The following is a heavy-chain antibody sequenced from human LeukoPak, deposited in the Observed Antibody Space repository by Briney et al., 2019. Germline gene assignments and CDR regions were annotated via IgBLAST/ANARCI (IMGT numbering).Heavy chain of an antibody. CDR3: ARVNINNWHSCDY. CDR1: GGSINSNNW. D-gene: IGHD1-1*01. J-gene: IGHJ4*02. Sequence: SETLSLTCAVSGGSINSNNWWGWVRQPPGKGLEWIGEIYHSGSPNHNPSLKSRVAISVDKSRNHFSLNLSSVTAADTAVYYCARVNINNWHSCDYWAREPWSPSPQ. V-gene: IGHV4-4*02. CDR2: IYHSGSP.